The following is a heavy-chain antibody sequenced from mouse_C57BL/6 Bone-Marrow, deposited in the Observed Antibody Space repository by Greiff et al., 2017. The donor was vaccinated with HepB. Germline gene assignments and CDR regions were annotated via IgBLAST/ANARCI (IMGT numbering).Heavy chain of an antibody. CDR1: GYTFTSYW. Sequence: QVQLQQPGAELVKPGASVKLSCKASGYTFTSYWMHWVKQRPGQGLEWIGMIHPNSGSTNYNEKFKSRATLTVDKSSSTAYMQLSSLTSEDSAVYYCARELRDAMDYWGQGTSVTVSS. J-gene: IGHJ4*01. V-gene: IGHV1-64*01. CDR3: ARELRDAMDY. D-gene: IGHD2-12*01. CDR2: IHPNSGST.